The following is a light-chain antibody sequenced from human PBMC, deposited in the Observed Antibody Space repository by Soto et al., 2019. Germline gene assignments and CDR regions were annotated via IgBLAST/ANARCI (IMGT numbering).Light chain of an antibody. Sequence: ELVLTQSPGTLSLSPGERATLSCRASQSVSSSYLAWYQQKPGQAPRLLIYGASSRATGIPDRFSGSGSGTDFTLTISSLETEDFEVDYCEQYGSSPLTFGGGTKVEIK. V-gene: IGKV3-20*01. J-gene: IGKJ4*01. CDR3: EQYGSSPLT. CDR1: QSVSSSY. CDR2: GAS.